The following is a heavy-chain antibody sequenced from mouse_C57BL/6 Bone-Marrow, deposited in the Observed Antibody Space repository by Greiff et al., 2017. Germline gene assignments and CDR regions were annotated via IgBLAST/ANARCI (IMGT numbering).Heavy chain of an antibody. V-gene: IGHV1-64*01. CDR2: IHPNSGST. J-gene: IGHJ2*01. CDR1: GYTFTSYW. D-gene: IGHD2-3*01. Sequence: VQLQQPGAELVKPGASVKLSCKASGYTFTSYWMHWVKQRPGQGLEWIGMIHPNSGSTNYNEKFKSKATLTVDKSYSTAYMKRSRLTSEDSAVYYCARQRWLLLYYFDDWGQGTTLTVSS. CDR3: ARQRWLLLYYFDD.